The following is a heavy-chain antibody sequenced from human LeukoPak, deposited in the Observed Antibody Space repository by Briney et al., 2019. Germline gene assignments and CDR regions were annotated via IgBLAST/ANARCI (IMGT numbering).Heavy chain of an antibody. CDR3: ARGGSSGDRAWVRYDY. CDR1: GFTFSSYA. CDR2: IYSSSSTI. D-gene: IGHD7-27*01. Sequence: PGGSLRLSCAASGFTFSSYAMSWVRQAPGKGLEWVSYIYSSSSTIYYADSVKGRFTISGDNSKNTLYLQMGSLRAEDMAVYYCARGGSSGDRAWVRYDYWGQGTLVTVSS. J-gene: IGHJ4*02. V-gene: IGHV3-48*01.